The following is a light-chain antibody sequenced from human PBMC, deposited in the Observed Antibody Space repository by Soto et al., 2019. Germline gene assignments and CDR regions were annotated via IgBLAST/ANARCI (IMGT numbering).Light chain of an antibody. CDR2: WAS. CDR1: QRVLYSSNNRNY. V-gene: IGKV4-1*01. J-gene: IGKJ1*01. Sequence: DIVMTQSPDSLAVSLGERATINCKSSQRVLYSSNNRNYFAWYQQKPGQPPRLLIYWASTRETGVPDRFIGTGFATFFTLTINTLQAEDVAVYYCQKYYRAPWTFGPGIKVEVK. CDR3: QKYYRAPWT.